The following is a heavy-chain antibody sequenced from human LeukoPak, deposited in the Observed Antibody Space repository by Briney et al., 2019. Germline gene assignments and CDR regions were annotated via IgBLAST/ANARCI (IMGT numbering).Heavy chain of an antibody. V-gene: IGHV1-18*01. CDR2: ISAYNGNT. J-gene: IGHJ6*03. D-gene: IGHD2-15*01. CDR1: GYTFTNYG. CDR3: ARVAVVPTYYYYYMDV. Sequence: ASVKVSCKASGYTFTNYGNSWVRQAPGQGLEWMGWISAYNGNTNYAQKLQGRVTMTTDTSTSTAYMELRSLRSDDTAVYYCARVAVVPTYYYYYMDVWGKGTTVTVSS.